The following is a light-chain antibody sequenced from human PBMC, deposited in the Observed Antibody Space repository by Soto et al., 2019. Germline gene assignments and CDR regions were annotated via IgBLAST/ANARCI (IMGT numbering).Light chain of an antibody. V-gene: IGKV3-20*01. Sequence: EIVLTQSPGSLSLSPGERATLCCRASQSVGNSYLAWYQQKPGQAPRLLIYGASTRATGIPDRISGRGSGTDFTLTISRLEPEDFAVYYCQQYGSSPNTFGQGTKVDIK. CDR2: GAS. CDR1: QSVGNSY. CDR3: QQYGSSPNT. J-gene: IGKJ2*01.